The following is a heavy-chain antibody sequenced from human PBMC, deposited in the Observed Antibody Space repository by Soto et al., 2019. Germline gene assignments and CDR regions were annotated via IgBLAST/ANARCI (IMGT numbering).Heavy chain of an antibody. CDR3: ARDRQWEPLLY. CDR2: VSAYNRNS. Sequence: QVQLVQSGSEVKKPGASVRVTCKASGYTFRNYGISWVREAPGQGLEWMGWVSAYNRNSNYAQKFEDRVIMTADTATSTAYLELRDLRSDDTAIYYCARDRQWEPLLYWGQGTLVTVSS. D-gene: IGHD1-26*01. J-gene: IGHJ4*02. CDR1: GYTFRNYG. V-gene: IGHV1-18*01.